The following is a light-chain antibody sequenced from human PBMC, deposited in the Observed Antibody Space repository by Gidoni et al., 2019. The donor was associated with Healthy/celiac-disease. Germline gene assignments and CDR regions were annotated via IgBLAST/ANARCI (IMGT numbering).Light chain of an antibody. J-gene: IGKJ4*01. V-gene: IGKV3-11*01. CDR1: QSVSSY. Sequence: EIVLTQSPATLSLSPGERATLSCRASQSVSSYLAWYQQKPCQAPKLLIYDASNRATGIPARFSGSGSGTDFTLTISSLEPEDFAGYYCQQRSNWPTFGGGTKVEIK. CDR3: QQRSNWPT. CDR2: DAS.